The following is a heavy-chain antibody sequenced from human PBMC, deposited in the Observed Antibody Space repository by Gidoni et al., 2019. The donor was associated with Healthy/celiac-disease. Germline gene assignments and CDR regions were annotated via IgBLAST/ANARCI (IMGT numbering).Heavy chain of an antibody. CDR2: ISSSSSYI. D-gene: IGHD3-9*01. J-gene: IGHJ6*02. CDR3: ARTLHYDILTGSPRYGMDV. CDR1: GFTFSSYS. V-gene: IGHV3-21*01. Sequence: EVQLVESGGGLVKPGGSLRLSCAASGFTFSSYSMNWVRQAPGKGLEWVAAISSSSSYIYYADSVKGRFTISRDNAKNSLYLQMNSLRAEDTAVYYCARTLHYDILTGSPRYGMDVWGQGTTVTVSS.